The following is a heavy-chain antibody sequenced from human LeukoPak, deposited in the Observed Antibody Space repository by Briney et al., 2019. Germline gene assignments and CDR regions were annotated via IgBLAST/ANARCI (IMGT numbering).Heavy chain of an antibody. Sequence: SETLSLTCTVSGGSISSSSYYWGWIRQPPGKGLEWIGSSYHTGSPYYNPSLKSRVTISVDTSKNRFSLNMRSVTAADTAVYYCARDADTSMAWYYWGQGTLVTVSS. V-gene: IGHV4-39*07. CDR3: ARDADTSMAWYY. CDR1: GGSISSSSYY. D-gene: IGHD5-18*01. CDR2: SYHTGSP. J-gene: IGHJ4*02.